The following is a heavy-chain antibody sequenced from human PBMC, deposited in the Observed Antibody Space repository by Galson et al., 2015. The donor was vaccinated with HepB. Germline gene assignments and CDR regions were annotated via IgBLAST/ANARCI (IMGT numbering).Heavy chain of an antibody. D-gene: IGHD2-2*01. V-gene: IGHV3-74*01. CDR3: ARRPWGSSTSSAIWVGSWFDP. CDR2: INSDGSST. Sequence: SLRLSCAASGFTFSSYWMHWVRQAPGKGLVWVSRINSDGSSTSYADSVKGRFTISRDNAKNTLYLHMNSLRAEDTAMYYCARRPWGSSTSSAIWVGSWFDPWGQGTLVTVSS. CDR1: GFTFSSYW. J-gene: IGHJ5*02.